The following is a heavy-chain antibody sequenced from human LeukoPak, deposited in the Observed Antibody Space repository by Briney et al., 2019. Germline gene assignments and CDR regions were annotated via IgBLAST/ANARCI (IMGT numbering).Heavy chain of an antibody. V-gene: IGHV4-39*07. CDR1: GGSISSSSYY. J-gene: IGHJ3*02. CDR2: IYYSGST. Sequence: SETLSLTCTVSGGSISSSSYYWGWIRQPPGKGLEWIGSIYYSGSTYYNPSLKSRVTISVDTSKNQFSLKLSSVTAADTAVYYCARDFRGSVDAFDIWGQGTMVAVSS. CDR3: ARDFRGSVDAFDI.